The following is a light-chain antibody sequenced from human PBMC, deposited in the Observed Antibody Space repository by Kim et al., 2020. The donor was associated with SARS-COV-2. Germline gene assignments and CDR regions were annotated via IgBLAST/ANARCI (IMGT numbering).Light chain of an antibody. J-gene: IGLJ1*01. CDR3: SSYAGDYVYV. CDR2: EVT. Sequence: LTQPPSASGSPGQSVTISCTGTSSDVGGYNYVSWYQQHPGKAPKLLIYEVTKRPSGVPDRFSGSKSGSTASLTVSGLQAEDEADYHCSSYAGDYVYVFGTGTKVTVL. CDR1: SSDVGGYNY. V-gene: IGLV2-8*01.